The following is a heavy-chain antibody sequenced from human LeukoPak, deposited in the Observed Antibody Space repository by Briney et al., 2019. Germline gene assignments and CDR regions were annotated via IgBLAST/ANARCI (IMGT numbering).Heavy chain of an antibody. CDR1: GYTFTSYY. CDR3: ARSRGYCSSTSCYVSGFDY. D-gene: IGHD2-2*01. J-gene: IGHJ4*02. Sequence: ASVTVSCKASGYTFTSYYMHWVRQAPGQGLEWMGIINPSGGSTSYAQKFQGRVTMTRDMSTSTVYMELSRLRSDDTAVYYCARSRGYCSSTSCYVSGFDYWGQGTLVTVSS. V-gene: IGHV1-46*01. CDR2: INPSGGST.